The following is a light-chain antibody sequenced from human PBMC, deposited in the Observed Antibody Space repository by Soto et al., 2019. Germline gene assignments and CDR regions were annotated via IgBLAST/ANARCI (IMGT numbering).Light chain of an antibody. J-gene: IGKJ2*01. CDR1: QSVSSNK. CDR3: QQYGRSPGT. V-gene: IGKV3-20*01. CDR2: GAS. Sequence: EIVLTQSPGTLSLSPGERVTLSCRASQSVSSNKLAWYQQKPGQAPRLLIYGASSRATGIPDRFSGSGSGTDITLTISRVEREDFAVYCCQQYGRSPGTFGQGTKLEIK.